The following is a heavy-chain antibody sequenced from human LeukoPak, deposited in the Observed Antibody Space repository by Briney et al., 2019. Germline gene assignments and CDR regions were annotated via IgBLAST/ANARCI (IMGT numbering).Heavy chain of an antibody. CDR1: GGSISSSSYY. D-gene: IGHD3-9*01. V-gene: IGHV4-39*01. Sequence: SETLSLTCTVSGGSISSSSYYWGWIRQPPGKGLEWIGSIYYSGSTYYNPSLKSRVTISVDTSKNQVSLKLGSVTAADTAVYYCARKNYDILTGYYEGVDYWGQGTLVTVSS. J-gene: IGHJ4*02. CDR2: IYYSGST. CDR3: ARKNYDILTGYYEGVDY.